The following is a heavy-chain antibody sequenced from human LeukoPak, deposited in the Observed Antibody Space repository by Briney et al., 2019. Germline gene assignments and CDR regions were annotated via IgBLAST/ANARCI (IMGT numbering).Heavy chain of an antibody. CDR2: ISSSSSYI. V-gene: IGHV3-21*01. CDR3: ARESASWYFDL. CDR1: GFTFSSYS. J-gene: IGHJ2*01. Sequence: GGSLRLSCAASGFTFSSYSMNWVRQAPGKGLEWVSSISSSSSYIYYADSVEGRFTISRDNAKNSLYLQMNSLRAEDTAVYYCARESASWYFDLWGRGTLVTVSS.